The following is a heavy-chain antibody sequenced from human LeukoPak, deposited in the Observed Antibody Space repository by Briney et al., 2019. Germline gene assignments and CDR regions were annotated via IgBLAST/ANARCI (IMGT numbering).Heavy chain of an antibody. CDR2: INPNSGGT. J-gene: IGHJ4*02. CDR3: ARADMVRGVPFDY. D-gene: IGHD3-10*01. CDR1: GYTFTGYY. Sequence: GASVKVSCKASGYTFTGYYMHWVRQAPGQGLEWMGWINPNSGGTNYAQKFQGWVTMTRDTSISTAYMELSRLRSDDTAVYYCARADMVRGVPFDYWGQGTLVTVPS. V-gene: IGHV1-2*04.